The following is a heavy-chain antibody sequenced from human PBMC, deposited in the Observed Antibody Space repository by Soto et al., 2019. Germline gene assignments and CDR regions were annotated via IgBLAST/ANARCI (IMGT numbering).Heavy chain of an antibody. D-gene: IGHD2-21*02. Sequence: QVQVVQSRTEVKKPGASVKVSCKTSGYTFTDYDINWVRQTTGQGLEWMGWMGPDSGNAGYAQQCQGRVTMTSNTSTSTAYMELRSLRSEDTAMYYCEVTTGYWGQGTMVTVSS. CDR2: MGPDSGNA. V-gene: IGHV1-8*01. CDR1: GYTFTDYD. J-gene: IGHJ4*02. CDR3: EVTTGY.